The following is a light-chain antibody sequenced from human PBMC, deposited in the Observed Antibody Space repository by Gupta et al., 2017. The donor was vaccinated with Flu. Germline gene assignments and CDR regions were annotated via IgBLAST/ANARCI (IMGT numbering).Light chain of an antibody. V-gene: IGLV2-8*01. CDR1: SSDVGGYNY. Sequence: SSDVGGYNYVSWYQQHPGKPPKLMIFEVIRRPSGVPDRFSGSKSGNTASLTVSGLQAEDEADYYCSSYAGSNILVFGGGTKLTVL. CDR3: SSYAGSNILV. CDR2: EVI. J-gene: IGLJ2*01.